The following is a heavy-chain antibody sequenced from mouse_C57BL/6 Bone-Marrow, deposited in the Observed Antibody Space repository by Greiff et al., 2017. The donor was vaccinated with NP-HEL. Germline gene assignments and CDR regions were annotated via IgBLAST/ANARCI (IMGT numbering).Heavy chain of an antibody. CDR2: IWSGGST. CDR1: GFSLTSYG. D-gene: IGHD1-1*01. V-gene: IGHV2-2*01. J-gene: IGHJ3*01. Sequence: VNVVESGPGLVQPSQSLSITCTVSGFSLTSYGVHWVRQSPGKGLEWLGVIWSGGSTDYNAAFISRLSISKDNSKSQVFFKMNSLQADDTAIYYCARKDYYGSSYGFAYWGQGTLVTVSA. CDR3: ARKDYYGSSYGFAY.